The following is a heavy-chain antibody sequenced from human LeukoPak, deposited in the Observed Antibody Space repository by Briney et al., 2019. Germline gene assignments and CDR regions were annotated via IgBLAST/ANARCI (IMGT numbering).Heavy chain of an antibody. D-gene: IGHD2-2*01. Sequence: SETLSLTCTVSGGSVSSGSYYWSWIRQPPGKGLEWIGYIYYSGSTNYNLSLKSRVTISVDTSKNQFSLKLSSVTAADTAVYYCARYARGVVVPAASIYYGMDVWGKGTTVTVSS. J-gene: IGHJ6*04. V-gene: IGHV4-61*01. CDR1: GGSVSSGSYY. CDR3: ARYARGVVVPAASIYYGMDV. CDR2: IYYSGST.